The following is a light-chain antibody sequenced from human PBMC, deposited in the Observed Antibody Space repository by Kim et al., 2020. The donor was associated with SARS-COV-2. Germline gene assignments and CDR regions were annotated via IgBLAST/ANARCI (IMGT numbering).Light chain of an antibody. CDR2: QAS. V-gene: IGKV1-5*03. Sequence: AASVGDRVTTSCRASQNIGSYLAWYQRRPGKAPTLLVYQASSLESGVPSRFRGSGSETEFILTINSLQPDDFATYYCQHYNSYPYTFGQGTKLEIK. CDR3: QHYNSYPYT. J-gene: IGKJ2*01. CDR1: QNIGSY.